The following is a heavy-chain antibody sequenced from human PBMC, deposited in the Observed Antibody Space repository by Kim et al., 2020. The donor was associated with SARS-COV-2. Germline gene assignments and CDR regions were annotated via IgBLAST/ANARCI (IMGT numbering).Heavy chain of an antibody. J-gene: IGHJ6*02. CDR2: IDPSDSYT. CDR3: ARGGGGFLYYYYGMDV. D-gene: IGHD3-10*01. V-gene: IGHV5-10-1*01. Sequence: GESLKISCKGSGYSFTSYWISWVRQMPGKGLEWMGRIDPSDSYTNYSPSFQGHVTISADKSISTAYLQWSSLKASDTAMYYYARGGGGFLYYYYGMDVWGQGTTVTVSS. CDR1: GYSFTSYW.